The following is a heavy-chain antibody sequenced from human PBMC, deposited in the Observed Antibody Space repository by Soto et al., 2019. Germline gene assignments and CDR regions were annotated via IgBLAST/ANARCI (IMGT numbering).Heavy chain of an antibody. J-gene: IGHJ4*02. V-gene: IGHV3-33*01. CDR3: ARGRDAHYFDY. CDR1: GFTFSSYG. Sequence: VQLVESGGGVVQPGRSLRLSCAPSGFTFSSYGMHWVRQAPGKGLEWVAVIWYDGSNKYYADSVKGRFTISRDNSKNTLYLQMSRLRAEDTAVYYCARGRDAHYFDYWGQGTLVTVSS. D-gene: IGHD3-10*01. CDR2: IWYDGSNK.